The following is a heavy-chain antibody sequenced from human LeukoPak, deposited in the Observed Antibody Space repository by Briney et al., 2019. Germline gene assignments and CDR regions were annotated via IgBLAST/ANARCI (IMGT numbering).Heavy chain of an antibody. CDR1: GGSISSGDYY. V-gene: IGHV4-31*03. CDR2: IYYSGST. D-gene: IGHD2-15*01. J-gene: IGHJ4*02. Sequence: SETLSLTCTVSGGSISSGDYYWNWIRQHPGKGLEWVGYIYYSGSTSYNPSLKSRVTISVDTSKNQFSLKLSSVTAADTAVYYCARDSSAAATPHIDYWGQGTLVTVSP. CDR3: ARDSSAAATPHIDY.